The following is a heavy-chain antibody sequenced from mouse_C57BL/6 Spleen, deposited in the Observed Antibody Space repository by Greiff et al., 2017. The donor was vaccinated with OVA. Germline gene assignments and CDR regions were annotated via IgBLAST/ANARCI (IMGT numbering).Heavy chain of an antibody. CDR2: ISSGGDYI. CDR3: TREKEDYYGSSYGFAY. CDR1: GFTFSSYA. V-gene: IGHV5-9-1*02. J-gene: IGHJ3*01. D-gene: IGHD1-1*01. Sequence: EVKLEESGEGLVKPGGSLKLSCAASGFTFSSYAMSWIRQTPEKRLEWVAYISSGGDYIYYADTVKGRFTISRDNARNTLYLQMSSLKSEDTAMYYCTREKEDYYGSSYGFAYWGQGTLVTVSA.